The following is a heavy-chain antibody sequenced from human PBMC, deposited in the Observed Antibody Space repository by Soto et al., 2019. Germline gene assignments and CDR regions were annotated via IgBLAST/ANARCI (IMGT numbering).Heavy chain of an antibody. Sequence: PGGSLRLSCAASGFTFSGYAMSWVRQAPGKGLEWVSAISGSGGSTYYADSVKGRFTISRDNSKNTLYLQMNSLRAEDTAVYYCAKDFGSIVGATSAFDIWGQGTMVTVSS. D-gene: IGHD1-26*01. V-gene: IGHV3-23*01. J-gene: IGHJ3*02. CDR2: ISGSGGST. CDR3: AKDFGSIVGATSAFDI. CDR1: GFTFSGYA.